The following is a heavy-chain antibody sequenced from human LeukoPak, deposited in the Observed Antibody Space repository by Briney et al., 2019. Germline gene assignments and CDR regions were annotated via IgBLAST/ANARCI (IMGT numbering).Heavy chain of an antibody. D-gene: IGHD6-13*01. J-gene: IGHJ6*02. CDR3: AKLSISKGSSYWYPERYFGMDV. Sequence: GRSLRLSCAASGFTFSSYAMHWVRQAPGKGLEWVAVISSDGSNKYYADSVKGRFTISRDNSKNTLYLRMNSLRAEDTAVFYCAKLSISKGSSYWYPERYFGMDVWGQGTTVTVSS. V-gene: IGHV3-30*18. CDR2: ISSDGSNK. CDR1: GFTFSSYA.